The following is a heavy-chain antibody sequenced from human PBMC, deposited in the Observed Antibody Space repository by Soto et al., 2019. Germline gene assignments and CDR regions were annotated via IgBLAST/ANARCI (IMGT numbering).Heavy chain of an antibody. CDR3: ARPTSTGTTSGYYFDY. J-gene: IGHJ4*02. CDR2: IIPILDIT. V-gene: IGHV1-69*02. D-gene: IGHD1-7*01. Sequence: QVQLVQSGAEVKKPGSSVKVSCKASGGTFSSYPISWLRQAPGQGLEWMGRIIPILDITDYAQRFHGRVTITADKSTSTAYMELSSLSSDDTAVYYCARPTSTGTTSGYYFDYWGQGPLVTVSS. CDR1: GGTFSSYP.